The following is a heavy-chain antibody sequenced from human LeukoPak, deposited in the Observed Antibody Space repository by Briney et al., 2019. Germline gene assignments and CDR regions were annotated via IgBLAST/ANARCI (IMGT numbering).Heavy chain of an antibody. V-gene: IGHV4-39*07. Sequence: SETLSLTCTVSGGSISSSSYYWGWIRQPPGKGLEWIGSIYYSGSTYYNPSLKSRVTISVDTSKNQFSLKLSSVTAADTAVYYCARVKMATIDFDYWGQGTLVTVSS. D-gene: IGHD5-24*01. CDR2: IYYSGST. CDR1: GGSISSSSYY. CDR3: ARVKMATIDFDY. J-gene: IGHJ4*02.